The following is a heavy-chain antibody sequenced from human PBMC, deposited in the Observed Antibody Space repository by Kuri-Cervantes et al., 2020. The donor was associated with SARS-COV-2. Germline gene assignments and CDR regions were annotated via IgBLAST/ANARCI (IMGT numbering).Heavy chain of an antibody. Sequence: GSLRLSCTVSGGSISSSSYYWGWIRQPPGKGLEWIGSIYYSGSTYYNPSLKSRVTISVDTSKNQFSLKLSSVTAADTAVYYCARRWFDFWSGYYIFDYWGQGTLVTVSS. V-gene: IGHV4-39*01. J-gene: IGHJ4*02. D-gene: IGHD3-3*01. CDR3: ARRWFDFWSGYYIFDY. CDR2: IYYSGST. CDR1: GGSISSSSYY.